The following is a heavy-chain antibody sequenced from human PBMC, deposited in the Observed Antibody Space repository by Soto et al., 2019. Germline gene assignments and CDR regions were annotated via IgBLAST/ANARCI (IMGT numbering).Heavy chain of an antibody. CDR3: ARGDYYDTSGYYTYY. V-gene: IGHV3-30-3*01. J-gene: IGHJ4*02. CDR2: ISYDGSNK. D-gene: IGHD3-22*01. CDR1: GFTFSTYA. Sequence: PGGSLRLSCAASGFTFSTYAMHWVRQAPGKGLEWVAVISYDGSNKYYADSVKGRFTISRDNSKNTLYLQMNSLRAEDTAVYYCARGDYYDTSGYYTYYWGQGALVTVSS.